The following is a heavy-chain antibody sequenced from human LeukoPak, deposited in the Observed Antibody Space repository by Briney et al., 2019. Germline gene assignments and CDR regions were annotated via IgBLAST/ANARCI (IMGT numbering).Heavy chain of an antibody. D-gene: IGHD4-17*01. Sequence: SETLSLTCTVSGVSISSGSYYWSWIRQPAGKGLEWIGRIYTSGSTNYNPSLKSRVTISVDTSKNQFSLKLSSVTAADTAVYYCAREGPTVTTLDYWGQGTLVTVSS. CDR3: AREGPTVTTLDY. CDR2: IYTSGST. CDR1: GVSISSGSYY. J-gene: IGHJ4*02. V-gene: IGHV4-61*02.